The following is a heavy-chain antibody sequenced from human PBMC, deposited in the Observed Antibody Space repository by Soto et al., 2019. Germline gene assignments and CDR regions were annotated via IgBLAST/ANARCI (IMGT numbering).Heavy chain of an antibody. CDR3: AGVMATIGTNAFDI. CDR2: LYHIGST. CDR1: GYSISSGNY. Sequence: PSETLSLTCAVSGYSISSGNYWAWIRQPPGRGLEWIGSLYHIGSTHYNTSLKSRATISVDTSKNQFSLKLSSVTAADTAVYYCAGVMATIGTNAFDIWGQGTMVTVSS. D-gene: IGHD1-1*01. V-gene: IGHV4-38-2*01. J-gene: IGHJ3*02.